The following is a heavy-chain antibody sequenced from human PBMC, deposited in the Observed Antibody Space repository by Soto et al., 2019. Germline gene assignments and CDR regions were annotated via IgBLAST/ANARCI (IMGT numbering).Heavy chain of an antibody. V-gene: IGHV4-31*03. CDR1: GGSTSSGGYY. CDR2: IYYSGST. J-gene: IGHJ4*02. Sequence: SETLSLTCTVSGGSTSSGGYYWSWIRQHPGKGLEWIGYIYYSGSTYYNPSLKSRVTISVDTSKNQFSLKLSSVTAADTAVYYCARFLAASSSVFGFDYWGQGALVTVSS. D-gene: IGHD6-13*01. CDR3: ARFLAASSSVFGFDY.